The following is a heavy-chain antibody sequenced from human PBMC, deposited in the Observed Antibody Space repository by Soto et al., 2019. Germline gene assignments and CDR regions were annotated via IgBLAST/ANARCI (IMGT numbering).Heavy chain of an antibody. Sequence: SETLSLTCAVYGGSFSGYYWSWIRQPPGKGLEWIGEINHSGSTNYNPSLKSRVTISVDTSKNQFSLKLSFVTAADTAVYYCARVGRDSSGYYEKLFDYWGQGTLVTVSS. D-gene: IGHD3-22*01. CDR2: INHSGST. V-gene: IGHV4-34*01. J-gene: IGHJ4*02. CDR1: GGSFSGYY. CDR3: ARVGRDSSGYYEKLFDY.